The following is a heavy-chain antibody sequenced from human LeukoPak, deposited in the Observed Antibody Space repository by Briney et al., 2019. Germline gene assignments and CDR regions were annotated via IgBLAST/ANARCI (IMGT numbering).Heavy chain of an antibody. D-gene: IGHD6-6*01. V-gene: IGHV4-34*01. CDR3: TRERSSSSVGY. CDR2: IYYSGST. CDR1: GGSFSGYY. J-gene: IGHJ4*02. Sequence: PSETLSLTCAVYGGSFSGYYWSWIRQPPGKGLEWIGSIYYSGSTYYNPSLKSRVTISVDTSKNQFSLKLSSVTAADTAVYYCTRERSSSSVGYWGQGTLVTVSS.